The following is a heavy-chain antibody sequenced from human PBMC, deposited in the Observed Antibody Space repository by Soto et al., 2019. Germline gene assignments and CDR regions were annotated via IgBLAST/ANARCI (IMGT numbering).Heavy chain of an antibody. D-gene: IGHD5-18*01. CDR1: GASISNSNYY. V-gene: IGHV4-39*01. J-gene: IGHJ4*02. CDR2: IYYDGGT. CDR3: ARRGDSFGTYFDY. Sequence: PSETLSLTCTVSGASISNSNYYWGWIRQPPGKGLEWIGTIYYDGGTYYTPSLKSRVTISVDTSKNQFSLKLNSMTAADTAVYYCARRGDSFGTYFDYWGQGTLVTVSS.